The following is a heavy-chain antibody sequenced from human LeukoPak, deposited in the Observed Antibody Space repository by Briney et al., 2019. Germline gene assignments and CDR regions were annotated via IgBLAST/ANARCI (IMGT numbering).Heavy chain of an antibody. CDR3: ARVGYCSSTSCFDPREAFDI. Sequence: SVKVSCKASGGTFSSYTISWVRQAPGQGLDWMGRIIPILGIANYAQKFQGRVTITADKSTSTAYMELSSLRSEDTAVYYCARVGYCSSTSCFDPREAFDIWGQGTMVTVSS. D-gene: IGHD2-2*01. CDR1: GGTFSSYT. CDR2: IIPILGIA. J-gene: IGHJ3*02. V-gene: IGHV1-69*02.